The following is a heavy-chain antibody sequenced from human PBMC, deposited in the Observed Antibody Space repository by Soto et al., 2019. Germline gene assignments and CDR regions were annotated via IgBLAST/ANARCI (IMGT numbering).Heavy chain of an antibody. CDR1: GFTFSSYG. CDR3: AREHSSGWYDAFDI. J-gene: IGHJ3*02. CDR2: IWYDGSNK. Sequence: GGSLRLSCAASGFTFSSYGMHWVRQAPGKGLEWVAVIWYDGSNKYYADSVKGRFTISRDNSKNTLYLQMNSLRAEDTAVYYCAREHSSGWYDAFDIWGQGTMVTVSS. V-gene: IGHV3-33*01. D-gene: IGHD6-19*01.